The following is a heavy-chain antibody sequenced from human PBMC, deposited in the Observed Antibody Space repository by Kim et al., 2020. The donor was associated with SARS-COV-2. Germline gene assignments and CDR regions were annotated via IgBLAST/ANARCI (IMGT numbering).Heavy chain of an antibody. D-gene: IGHD3-3*01. CDR2: IYYSGNT. CDR3: ARSPNEFCSGYPYYFDY. Sequence: SETLSLTCTVSGGSVSSGSYFWSWLRQPPGKGLEWIGYIYYSGNTNYNPSLKSRVTMSVDTSQNQFSLKLRSVTAADTAVYYCARSPNEFCSGYPYYFDYWGKGTLVTVSS. V-gene: IGHV4-61*01. CDR1: GGSVSSGSYF. J-gene: IGHJ4*02.